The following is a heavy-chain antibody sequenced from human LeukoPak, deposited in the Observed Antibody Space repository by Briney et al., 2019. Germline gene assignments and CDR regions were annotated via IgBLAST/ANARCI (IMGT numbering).Heavy chain of an antibody. D-gene: IGHD6-6*01. J-gene: IGHJ4*02. CDR2: INHSGST. V-gene: IGHV4-34*01. Sequence: PSETLSLTCAVYGGSFSGYYWSWIRQPPGKGLEWIGEINHSGSTNYNPSLKSRVTISVDTSKNQFSLKLSSVTAADTAVYYCARVTRTEYSSSYPLGGCFDYWGQGTLVTVSS. CDR1: GGSFSGYY. CDR3: ARVTRTEYSSSYPLGGCFDY.